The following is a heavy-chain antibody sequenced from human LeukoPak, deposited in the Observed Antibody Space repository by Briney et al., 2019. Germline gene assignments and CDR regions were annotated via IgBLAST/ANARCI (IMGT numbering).Heavy chain of an antibody. Sequence: GGSLRLSCAASGFTFSNYAMSWVRQAPGKGLEWVSAISATGGSTYYVDSVKGRFTISRDNSKNTLYLQMNSLRAEDTAVYDCAKGPRTAPDDAFDIWGQGTMVTVSS. V-gene: IGHV3-23*01. J-gene: IGHJ3*02. CDR1: GFTFSNYA. CDR3: AKGPRTAPDDAFDI. D-gene: IGHD2-21*02. CDR2: ISATGGST.